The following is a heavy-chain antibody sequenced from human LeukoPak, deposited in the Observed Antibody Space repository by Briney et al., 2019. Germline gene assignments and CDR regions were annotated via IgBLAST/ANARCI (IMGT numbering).Heavy chain of an antibody. Sequence: GESLRLSCAASGFTLSSYAMYWVRQAPGKGLVWVSRFTSDGSSTTYADSVKGRFTVSRDIAKNTLYLQMNSLRAEDTAVYYCARVAGEGGDFWSGFGYYYYYYMDVWGKGTTVTVSS. V-gene: IGHV3-74*01. CDR3: ARVAGEGGDFWSGFGYYYYYYMDV. J-gene: IGHJ6*03. CDR1: GFTLSSYA. CDR2: FTSDGSST. D-gene: IGHD3-3*01.